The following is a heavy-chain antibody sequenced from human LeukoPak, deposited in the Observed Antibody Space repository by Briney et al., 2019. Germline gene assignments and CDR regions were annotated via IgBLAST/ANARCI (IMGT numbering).Heavy chain of an antibody. Sequence: SETLSLTCTVSGGSISSSSYYWGWIRQPPGKGLEWIGSIYYSGSTYYNPSLKSRVTISVDTSKNQFSLKLGSVTAADTAVYYCARIMVRGVIVDYWGQGTLVTVSS. D-gene: IGHD3-10*01. CDR1: GGSISSSSYY. CDR3: ARIMVRGVIVDY. V-gene: IGHV4-39*01. CDR2: IYYSGST. J-gene: IGHJ4*02.